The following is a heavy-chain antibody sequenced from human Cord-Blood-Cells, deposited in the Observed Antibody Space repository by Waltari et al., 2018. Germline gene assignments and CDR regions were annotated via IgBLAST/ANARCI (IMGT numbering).Heavy chain of an antibody. CDR3: ARSLGYCSGGSCFDY. D-gene: IGHD2-15*01. CDR2: IIPILGIA. J-gene: IGHJ4*02. Sequence: QVQLVQSGAEVRKPVSSVKVSCKASVGTFSSYAISWGRQALGQGLEWMGRIIPILGIANYAQKFQGRVTITADKSTSTAYMERSSLRSEDTVVYYCARSLGYCSGGSCFDYWGQGTLVTVSS. CDR1: VGTFSSYA. V-gene: IGHV1-69*09.